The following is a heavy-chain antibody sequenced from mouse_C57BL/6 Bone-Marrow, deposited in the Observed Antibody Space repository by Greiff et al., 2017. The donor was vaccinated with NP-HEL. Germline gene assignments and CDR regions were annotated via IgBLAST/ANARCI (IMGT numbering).Heavy chain of an antibody. Sequence: VKLQESGAELVRPGTSVKMSCKASGYTFTNYWIGWAKQRPGHGLEWIGDIYPGGGYTNYNEKFKGKATLTADKSSSTAYMQFSSLTSEDSAIYYCARYDGYYRYAMDYWGQGTSVTVSS. CDR3: ARYDGYYRYAMDY. CDR1: GYTFTNYW. CDR2: IYPGGGYT. D-gene: IGHD2-3*01. J-gene: IGHJ4*01. V-gene: IGHV1-63*01.